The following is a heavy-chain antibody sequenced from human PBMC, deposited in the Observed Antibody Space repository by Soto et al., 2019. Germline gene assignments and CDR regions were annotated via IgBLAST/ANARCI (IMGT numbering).Heavy chain of an antibody. J-gene: IGHJ4*02. D-gene: IGHD2-2*01. V-gene: IGHV3-23*01. CDR2: ISGSGGTT. CDR3: AKDRSSTSCYAFDY. Sequence: EVQLLESGGGLVQPGGSLRLSCAASGFTFRNYAMSWARQAPGKGLEWVSAISGSGGTTHYADSVKGRFTISRDNSKNTLYLQRTSLRVEDTAVYYCAKDRSSTSCYAFDYWGQGSLVTVSS. CDR1: GFTFRNYA.